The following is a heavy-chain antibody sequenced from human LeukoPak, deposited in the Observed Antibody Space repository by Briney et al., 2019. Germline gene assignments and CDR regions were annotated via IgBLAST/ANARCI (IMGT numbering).Heavy chain of an antibody. CDR3: ARTNIVVVPAAIGY. V-gene: IGHV3-33*01. D-gene: IGHD2-2*01. J-gene: IGHJ4*02. CDR1: GFTFSSYG. Sequence: GALRLSCAASGFTFSSYGMHWVRQAPGKGLEWVAVIWYDGSNKYYADSVKGRFTISRDNSKNTLYLQMNSLRAEDTAVYYCARTNIVVVPAAIGYWGQGTLVTVSS. CDR2: IWYDGSNK.